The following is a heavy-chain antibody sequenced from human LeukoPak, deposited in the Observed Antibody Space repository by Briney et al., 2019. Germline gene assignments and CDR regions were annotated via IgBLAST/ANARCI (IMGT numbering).Heavy chain of an antibody. V-gene: IGHV3-64D*06. J-gene: IGHJ4*02. CDR2: ISGSGNGGSI. CDR1: GFVFSIYT. CDR3: VKDFGRVRGTPDS. Sequence: GGSLRLSCSASGFVFSIYTMYWVRQAPGKGPEYVSTISGSGNGGSIYYADSVKGGFTISRDDSKGIVYLQMNGLRSEDTAVYYCVKDFGRVRGTPDSWGQGTLVTVSS. D-gene: IGHD2/OR15-2a*01.